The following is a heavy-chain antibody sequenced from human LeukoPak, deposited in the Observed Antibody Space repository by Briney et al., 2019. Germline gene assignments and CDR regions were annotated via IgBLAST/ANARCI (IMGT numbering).Heavy chain of an antibody. J-gene: IGHJ4*02. Sequence: SETLSLTCAVYGESFSGYYWIWIRQPPGKGLEWIGEINHSGSTNYNPSLKSRVTISVDMSKNQFSLKLTSVTGADTAVYYCAGERGEEYSSGWYKRNYFDNWGQGIRVTVSS. V-gene: IGHV4-34*01. CDR3: AGERGEEYSSGWYKRNYFDN. CDR2: INHSGST. D-gene: IGHD6-19*01. CDR1: GESFSGYY.